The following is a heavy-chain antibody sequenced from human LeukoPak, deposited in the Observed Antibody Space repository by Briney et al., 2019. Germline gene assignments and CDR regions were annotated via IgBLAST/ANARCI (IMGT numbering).Heavy chain of an antibody. CDR3: ARGGFGGSRYKYGMDV. V-gene: IGHV4-59*01. CDR2: IFYSGST. CDR1: GGSISSYY. Sequence: PSETLSLTCTVSGGSISSYYWSWIRRPPGKGLEWIGYIFYSGSTNYNPSLKSRVTISVDTSKNHFSLKLSSVTAADTAVYYCARGGFGGSRYKYGMDVWGQGTTVTVSS. J-gene: IGHJ6*02. D-gene: IGHD3-10*01.